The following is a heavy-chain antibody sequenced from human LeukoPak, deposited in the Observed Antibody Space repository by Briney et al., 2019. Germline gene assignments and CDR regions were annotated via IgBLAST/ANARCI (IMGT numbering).Heavy chain of an antibody. CDR3: ARNKVLDGSGSPPYYYGMDV. D-gene: IGHD3-10*01. J-gene: IGHJ6*02. V-gene: IGHV3-23*01. CDR2: ISNNGGYT. Sequence: GGSLRLSCAASGFTFSSSAMSWVRQAPGKGLEWVSAISNNGGYTYYADSVKGRFTISRDNSKNTLYLQMNSLRAEDTAVYYCARNKVLDGSGSPPYYYGMDVWGQGTTATVSS. CDR1: GFTFSSSA.